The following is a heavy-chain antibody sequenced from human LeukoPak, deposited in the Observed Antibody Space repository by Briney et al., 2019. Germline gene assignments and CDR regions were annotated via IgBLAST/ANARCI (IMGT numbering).Heavy chain of an antibody. CDR1: RFTFTGYW. V-gene: IGHV3-7*05. J-gene: IGHJ4*02. D-gene: IGHD3-10*01. CDR2: IKQDGSEK. Sequence: GGSLRLSCAASRFTFTGYWMSWVRQAPGKGLEWVANIKQDGSEKYYVDSVKGRFTISGDNAKNSLYLQMNSLRAEDTAVYYCARVFWFGESYYFEYWGQGTLVTVSS. CDR3: ARVFWFGESYYFEY.